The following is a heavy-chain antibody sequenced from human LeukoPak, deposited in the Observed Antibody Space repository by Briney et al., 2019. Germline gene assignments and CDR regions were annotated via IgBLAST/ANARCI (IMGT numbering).Heavy chain of an antibody. V-gene: IGHV3-74*01. Sequence: PGGSLRLSCAASGFTFKLYWMHWARQVPGRGPVWVSRINHDGSDTIYADSVRGRFTISRDDAKNTLYLQMNNLRAEDTAVYYCVRGGPSTWSWGQGTLVTVSS. CDR3: VRGGPSTWS. D-gene: IGHD2-15*01. CDR1: GFTFKLYW. CDR2: INHDGSDT. J-gene: IGHJ5*02.